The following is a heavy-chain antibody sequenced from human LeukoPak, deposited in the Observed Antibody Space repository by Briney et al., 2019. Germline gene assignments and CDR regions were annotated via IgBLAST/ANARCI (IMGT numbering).Heavy chain of an antibody. CDR1: GGTFSSYA. D-gene: IGHD5-18*01. CDR2: IIPIFGTA. Sequence: SVKVSCKASGGTFSSYAVSWVRQAPGQGLEWMGGIIPIFGTANYAQKFQGRVTITTDESTSTAYMELSSLRSEDTAVYYCASQSQRGYSYGYYPYYYYYMDVWGKGTTVTVSS. CDR3: ASQSQRGYSYGYYPYYYYYMDV. V-gene: IGHV1-69*05. J-gene: IGHJ6*03.